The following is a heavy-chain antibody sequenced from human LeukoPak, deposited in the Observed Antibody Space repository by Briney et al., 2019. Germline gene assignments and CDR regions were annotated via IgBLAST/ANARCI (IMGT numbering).Heavy chain of an antibody. CDR2: IYHSGTT. CDR1: RFSISTGYY. Sequence: SETLSLTCAVSRFSISTGYYWGWIRQPPGKGLEWTGIIYHSGTTYYNPSLKSRVTISVNTSKNQFSLNLGSVTAADAAVYYCARWGPIVGATTVDYWGQGTLVTVSS. J-gene: IGHJ4*02. CDR3: ARWGPIVGATTVDY. D-gene: IGHD1-26*01. V-gene: IGHV4-38-2*01.